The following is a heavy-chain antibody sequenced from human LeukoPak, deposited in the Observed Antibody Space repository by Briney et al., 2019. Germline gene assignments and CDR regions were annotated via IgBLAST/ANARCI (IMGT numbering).Heavy chain of an antibody. CDR3: ARDSAAAGKFDY. Sequence: GGSLRLSCAASGFTFSSYAMSWVRQAPGKGLEWVSAISGSGGSTYYAGSVKGRFTISRDNSKNTLYLQMNSLRAEDTALYYCARDSAAAGKFDYWGQGTLVTVSS. CDR2: ISGSGGST. J-gene: IGHJ4*02. V-gene: IGHV3-23*01. CDR1: GFTFSSYA. D-gene: IGHD6-13*01.